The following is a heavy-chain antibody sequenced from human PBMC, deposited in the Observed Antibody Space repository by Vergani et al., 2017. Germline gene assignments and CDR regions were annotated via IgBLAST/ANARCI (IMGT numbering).Heavy chain of an antibody. J-gene: IGHJ4*02. V-gene: IGHV4-34*01. CDR3: ARAVGYSYGFDY. Sequence: QVQLQQWGAGLLKPSETLSLTCAVYGGSFSGYYWSWIRQPPGKGLEWIGEINHSGSTNYNPSLKSRVTISVDTSKNQFSLKLSSVTAADTAVYYCARAVGYSYGFDYWGQGTLVTVSS. D-gene: IGHD5-18*01. CDR1: GGSFSGYY. CDR2: INHSGST.